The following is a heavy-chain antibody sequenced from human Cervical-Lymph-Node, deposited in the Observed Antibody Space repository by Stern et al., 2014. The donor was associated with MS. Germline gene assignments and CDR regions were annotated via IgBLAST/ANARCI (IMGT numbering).Heavy chain of an antibody. D-gene: IGHD3-10*01. Sequence: EVQLVESGGGLVQPGGSLRLSCAASGFTFSDHYMDWVRQAPGQGLAWVGRTRNKANRYPTEDAASVKGRFTITKQDTKNSLDLQMNRLKPEDTAVYCCARHPARGGQCEPRNKPPCRGARG. CDR3: ARHPARGGQCEPRNKPPCRGA. J-gene: IGHJ1*01. CDR2: TRNKANRYPT. CDR1: GFTFSDHY. V-gene: IGHV3-72*01.